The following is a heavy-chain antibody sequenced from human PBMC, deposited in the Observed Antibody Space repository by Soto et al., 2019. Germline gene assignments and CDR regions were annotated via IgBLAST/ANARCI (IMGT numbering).Heavy chain of an antibody. Sequence: GPEVKKPGASVKVSCKASGYTFTNYGINWVRQAPGQGLEWMGWISAHNGNTHYAQNLQGRVTLTRDSSTTTAYWEVRSLTSDDTAVYYCARSHSSSWSFAPWGQGTLVTVSS. CDR3: ARSHSSSWSFAP. D-gene: IGHD6-13*01. V-gene: IGHV1-18*04. J-gene: IGHJ5*02. CDR2: ISAHNGNT. CDR1: GYTFTNYG.